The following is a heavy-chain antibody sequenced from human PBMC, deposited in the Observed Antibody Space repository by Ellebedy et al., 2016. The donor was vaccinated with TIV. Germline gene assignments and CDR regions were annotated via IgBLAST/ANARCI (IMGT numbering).Heavy chain of an antibody. D-gene: IGHD3-22*01. CDR2: INPGNGNT. CDR1: GGTFSSYA. CDR3: ARDNYYDSSGYYYFWYFDL. J-gene: IGHJ2*01. Sequence: SVKVSCXASGGTFSSYAISWVRQAPGQRLEWMGWINPGNGNTKYSQKFQGRVTITADKSTSTAYMELSSLRSEDTAVYYCARDNYYDSSGYYYFWYFDLWGRGTLVTVSS. V-gene: IGHV1-69*10.